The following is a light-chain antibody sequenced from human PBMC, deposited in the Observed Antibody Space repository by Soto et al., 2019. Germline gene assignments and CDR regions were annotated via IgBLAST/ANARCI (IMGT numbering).Light chain of an antibody. V-gene: IGLV1-44*01. CDR2: SNN. Sequence: QSVLTQPPSASGTPGQRVTISCSGSSSNIGSNTVNWYQQLPGTAPKLLIYSNNQRPAGVPDRFSGSKSGTSASLAISGLQSEDEDDYYCAAWDDSLNGAVFGGGTKVTVL. CDR1: SSNIGSNT. J-gene: IGLJ2*01. CDR3: AAWDDSLNGAV.